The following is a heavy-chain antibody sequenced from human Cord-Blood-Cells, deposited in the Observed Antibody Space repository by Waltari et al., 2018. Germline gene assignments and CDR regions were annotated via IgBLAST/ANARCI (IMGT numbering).Heavy chain of an antibody. Sequence: QVQLVQSGAEVKKPGASVKVSCKASGYTFTSYGISWVRQAPGQGLEWMGWISAYNGNTNYAQKLQGRVTMTTDTATSTAYMGLRSLRSDDTAVYYCARSINRIAVAGTPYYWGQGTLVTVSS. CDR2: ISAYNGNT. J-gene: IGHJ4*02. D-gene: IGHD6-19*01. CDR1: GYTFTSYG. CDR3: ARSINRIAVAGTPYY. V-gene: IGHV1-18*01.